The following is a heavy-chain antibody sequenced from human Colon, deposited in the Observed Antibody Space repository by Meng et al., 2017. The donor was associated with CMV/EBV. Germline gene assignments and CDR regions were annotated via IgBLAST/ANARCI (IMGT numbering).Heavy chain of an antibody. CDR1: GGTFSSYA. CDR3: ARGSSLYYYYYYGMDV. CDR2: IIPILGIA. Sequence: SVKVSCKASGGTFSSYAISWVRQAPGQGLEWMGGIIPILGIANYAQKFQGRVTMTRNTSISTAYMELSSLRSEDTAVYYCARGSSLYYYYYYGMDVWGQGTTVTVSS. V-gene: IGHV1-69*10. D-gene: IGHD2-2*01. J-gene: IGHJ6*02.